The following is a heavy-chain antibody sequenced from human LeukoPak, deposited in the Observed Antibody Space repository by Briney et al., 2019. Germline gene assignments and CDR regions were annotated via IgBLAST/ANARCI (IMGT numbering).Heavy chain of an antibody. V-gene: IGHV3-53*01. CDR2: IYSGDST. CDR3: AKNRVGASGLAEYFEH. CDR1: GFIVSSTY. D-gene: IGHD1-26*01. Sequence: GGSLRLSCAASGFIVSSTYMSWVRKAPGKWQEGVSIIYSGDSTYYADSVKGRFTISRDNSRNTVYLQMNSLRAEDTAVYYCAKNRVGASGLAEYFEHWGQGTLVAVSS. J-gene: IGHJ1*01.